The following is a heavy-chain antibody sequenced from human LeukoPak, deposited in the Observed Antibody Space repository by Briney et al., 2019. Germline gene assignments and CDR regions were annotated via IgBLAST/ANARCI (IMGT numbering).Heavy chain of an antibody. D-gene: IGHD3-22*01. CDR1: GYTFTSYG. J-gene: IGHJ5*02. CDR3: AREAGYYYDSSGYYPGFVWFDP. Sequence: ASVKVSCKASGYTFTSYGISWVRQAPGQGLEWMGWISAYNGNTNYAQKLQGRVTMTTDTSPSTAYMELRSLRSDDTAVYYCAREAGYYYDSSGYYPGFVWFDPWGQGTLVTVSS. V-gene: IGHV1-18*01. CDR2: ISAYNGNT.